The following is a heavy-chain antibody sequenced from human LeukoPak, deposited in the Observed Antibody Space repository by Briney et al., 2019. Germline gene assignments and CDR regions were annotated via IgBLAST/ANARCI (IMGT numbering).Heavy chain of an antibody. CDR3: ARAFGQWLNY. V-gene: IGHV4-34*01. J-gene: IGHJ4*02. CDR2: INHSGST. CDR1: GGSFSGYY. Sequence: SETLSLTCAVYGGSFSGYYWSWIRQPPGKGLEWIGEINHSGSTNYNLSLKSRVTISVDTSKNQFSLKLSSVTAADTAVYYCARAFGQWLNYWGQGTLVTVSS. D-gene: IGHD6-19*01.